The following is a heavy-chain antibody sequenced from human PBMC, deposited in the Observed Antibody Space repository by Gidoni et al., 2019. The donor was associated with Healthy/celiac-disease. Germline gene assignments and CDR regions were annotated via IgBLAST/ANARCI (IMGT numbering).Heavy chain of an antibody. V-gene: IGHV3-33*01. CDR3: ARDQQYQLLLLLDY. J-gene: IGHJ4*02. Sequence: QVQLVESGGGVVQPGRSLRLSCAASGFTFSSYGMHWVRQAPGKGLEWVAVIWYDGSNKYYADSVKGRFTISRDNSKNTLYLQMNSLRAEDTAVYYCARDQQYQLLLLLDYWGQGTLVTVSS. CDR2: IWYDGSNK. CDR1: GFTFSSYG. D-gene: IGHD2-2*01.